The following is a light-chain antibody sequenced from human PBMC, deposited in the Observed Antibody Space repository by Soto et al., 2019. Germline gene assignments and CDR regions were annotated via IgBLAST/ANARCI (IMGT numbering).Light chain of an antibody. Sequence: LTQPPSVYGATGQRVTISCTGSSSNIGAGYDVHWYQQLPGTAPKLLIYGNSNRPSGVPDRFSGSKSGTSASLAITGLQAEDEADYYCQSYDSSLSGYVFGTGTKVTVL. CDR2: GNS. V-gene: IGLV1-40*01. CDR1: SSNIGAGYD. J-gene: IGLJ1*01. CDR3: QSYDSSLSGYV.